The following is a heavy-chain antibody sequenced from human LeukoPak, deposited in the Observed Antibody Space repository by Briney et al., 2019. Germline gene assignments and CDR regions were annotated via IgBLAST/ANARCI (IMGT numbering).Heavy chain of an antibody. Sequence: SVKVSCKASGGTFSSYAISWVRQAPGQGLEWMGGIIPIFGTANYAQKFQGRVTITADESTSTAYMELSSLRSEDTAVYYCARASYYYDSSGYGDVWGQGTLVTVSS. CDR3: ARASYYYDSSGYGDV. D-gene: IGHD3-22*01. V-gene: IGHV1-69*01. CDR2: IIPIFGTA. J-gene: IGHJ4*02. CDR1: GGTFSSYA.